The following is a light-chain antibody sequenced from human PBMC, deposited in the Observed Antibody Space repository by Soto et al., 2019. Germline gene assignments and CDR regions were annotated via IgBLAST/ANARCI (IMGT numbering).Light chain of an antibody. CDR2: AAS. J-gene: IGKJ2*01. CDR3: QQSYSTPYT. CDR1: QSISSY. Sequence: IQMTQPASSLSSSVGDRVTISCRASQSISSYLNWYQQKPGKAPKLLIYAASSLESGVPSRFSGSGSGTDFTLTISSLQPEDFATYYCQQSYSTPYTFGQGTKVDIK. V-gene: IGKV1-39*01.